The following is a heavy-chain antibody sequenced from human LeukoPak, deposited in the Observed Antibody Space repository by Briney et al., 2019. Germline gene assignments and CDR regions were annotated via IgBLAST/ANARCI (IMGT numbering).Heavy chain of an antibody. D-gene: IGHD6-6*01. CDR3: ARRTVRSIAARANFDY. CDR1: GGSFSRYY. V-gene: IGHV4-34*01. Sequence: SETLSLTCAVYGGSFSRYYWSWIRQPPGKGLEWIGEINHSGSTNYNPSLKSRVTISVDRSKNQFSLKLSSVTAADTAVYYCARRTVRSIAARANFDYWGQGTLVTVSS. CDR2: INHSGST. J-gene: IGHJ4*02.